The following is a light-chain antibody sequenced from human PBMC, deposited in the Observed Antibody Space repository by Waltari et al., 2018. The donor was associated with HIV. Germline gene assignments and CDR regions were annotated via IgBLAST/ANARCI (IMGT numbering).Light chain of an antibody. J-gene: IGLJ2*01. V-gene: IGLV2-18*02. CDR3: SSYSATNTVV. CDR2: EVT. CDR1: NSDIGGYDR. Sequence: QSALTQPPSVSGSPGQSVTISCAGTNSDIGGYDRVSWYQHPPGPAPKLLIYEVTNRPSGVPGRFSASKSGTTASLTISGLQAGDEGDYYCSSYSATNTVVFGGGTKLTVL.